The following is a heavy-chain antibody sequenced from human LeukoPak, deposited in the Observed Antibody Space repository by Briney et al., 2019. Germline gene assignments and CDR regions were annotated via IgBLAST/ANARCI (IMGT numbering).Heavy chain of an antibody. V-gene: IGHV4-34*01. Sequence: SETLSLTCAVYGGSFSGYYWSWIRQPPGKGLEWSGEINHSGSTNYNPSLKSRVTISVDTSKNQFSLKLSSVTAADTAVYYCARDRWEMAAEIWGQGTLVTVSS. J-gene: IGHJ4*02. D-gene: IGHD5-24*01. CDR2: INHSGST. CDR3: ARDRWEMAAEI. CDR1: GGSFSGYY.